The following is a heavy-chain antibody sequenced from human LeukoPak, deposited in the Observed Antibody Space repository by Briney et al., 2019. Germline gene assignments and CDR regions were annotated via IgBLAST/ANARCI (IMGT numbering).Heavy chain of an antibody. CDR2: IYHSGST. CDR1: GYSISSGYY. Sequence: SETLSLTCTVSGYSISSGYYWGWIRQPPGKGLEWIGSIYHSGSTYYNPSLKSRVTISVDTSKNQFSLKLSSVTAADTAVYYCARVSGSQDAFDIWGQGTMVTVSS. D-gene: IGHD1-26*01. V-gene: IGHV4-38-2*02. J-gene: IGHJ3*02. CDR3: ARVSGSQDAFDI.